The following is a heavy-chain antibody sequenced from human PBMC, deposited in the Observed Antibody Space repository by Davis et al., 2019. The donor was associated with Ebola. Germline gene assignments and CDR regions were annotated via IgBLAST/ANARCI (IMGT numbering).Heavy chain of an antibody. D-gene: IGHD6-19*01. Sequence: PGGSLRLSCAASGFTFSSYSMNWVRQAPGKGLEWVSSISSSSSYIYYADSVKGRFTISRDNAKNSLYLQMNSLRAEDTAVYYCAREMYSSGWSGAMDVWGQGTLVTVSS. CDR1: GFTFSSYS. J-gene: IGHJ4*02. CDR2: ISSSSSYI. CDR3: AREMYSSGWSGAMDV. V-gene: IGHV3-21*01.